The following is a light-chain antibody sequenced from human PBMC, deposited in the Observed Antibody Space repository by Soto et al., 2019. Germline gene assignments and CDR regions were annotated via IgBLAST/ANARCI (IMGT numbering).Light chain of an antibody. CDR3: QQYGSSLT. J-gene: IGKJ4*01. V-gene: IGKV3-20*01. Sequence: EIVLTQSPGTLSLSPGERATLSCRASQSVSSSYLAWYQQKPGQAPRLLNYGASSRATGIPDRFSGSGSGTDFTLTISRLEPEDFAVYYCQQYGSSLTVGGGTKVDSK. CDR1: QSVSSSY. CDR2: GAS.